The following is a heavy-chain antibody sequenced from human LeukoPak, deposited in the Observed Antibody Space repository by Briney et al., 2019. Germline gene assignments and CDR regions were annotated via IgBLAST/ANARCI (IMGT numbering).Heavy chain of an antibody. V-gene: IGHV4-34*01. J-gene: IGHJ5*02. Sequence: SETLSLTCAVYGGSFSGYYWSWIRQPPGKGLEWIGEINHSGSTNYNPSLKSRVTISVDTSKNQFSLKLSSVTPADTAVYYCARDMTDWWFDPWGQGTLVTVSS. D-gene: IGHD3-9*01. CDR1: GGSFSGYY. CDR3: ARDMTDWWFDP. CDR2: INHSGST.